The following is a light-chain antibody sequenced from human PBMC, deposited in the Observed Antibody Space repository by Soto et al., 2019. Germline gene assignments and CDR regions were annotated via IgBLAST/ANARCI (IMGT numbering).Light chain of an antibody. J-gene: IGKJ5*01. CDR3: QQYTDWPTIT. CDR1: QDVXRN. V-gene: IGKV3-20*01. CDR2: YAS. Sequence: TMVTQSRCNLSLARGETATLCCRGSQDVXRNLAWYPPKPCQAPTLLIXYASSRGTGIPDRFSGSGSGRDFTLTISRLEPEDFAVYYCQQYTDWPTITFAQGTRLEIK.